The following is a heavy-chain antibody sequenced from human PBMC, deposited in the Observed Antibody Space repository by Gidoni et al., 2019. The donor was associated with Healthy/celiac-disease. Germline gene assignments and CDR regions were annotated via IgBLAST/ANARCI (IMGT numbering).Heavy chain of an antibody. CDR3: SAYYYDSSSDETDY. D-gene: IGHD5-12*01. Sequence: QVQLVESGGGLVKPGGSLRLSCAASGFTFSDYYMSWIRQAPGKGLEWVSYISSSSSYTNYADSVKGRFTISRDNAKNSLYLQMNSLRAEDTAVYYCSAYYYDSSSDETDYWGQGTLVTVSS. CDR2: ISSSSSYT. CDR1: GFTFSDYY. V-gene: IGHV3-11*06. J-gene: IGHJ4*02.